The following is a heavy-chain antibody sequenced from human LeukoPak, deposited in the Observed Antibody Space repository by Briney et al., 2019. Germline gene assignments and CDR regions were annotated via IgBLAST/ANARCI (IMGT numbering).Heavy chain of an antibody. D-gene: IGHD4-17*01. CDR1: GYTFTRYG. J-gene: IGHJ4*02. V-gene: IGHV1-18*01. CDR2: ISAYNGNT. Sequence: AAVKVSCKPSGYTFTRYGISGVRQAPGQGLEGMGWISAYNGNTNYAQNLQARVTMTTDTSTTTAYVYLRRLRSDDTAVYYCARGHGDYSEDYFDSWGQGTLVTVSS. CDR3: ARGHGDYSEDYFDS.